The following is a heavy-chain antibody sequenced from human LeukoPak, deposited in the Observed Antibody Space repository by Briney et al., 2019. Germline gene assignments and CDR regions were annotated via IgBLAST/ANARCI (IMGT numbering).Heavy chain of an antibody. CDR1: GFTFSNYA. V-gene: IGHV3-21*01. D-gene: IGHD2-2*01. CDR2: ITSVSPYK. J-gene: IGHJ4*02. CDR3: ARDPTADDY. Sequence: GGSLRLSCKASGFTFSNYAMNWVRQAPGKGLEWVSSITSVSPYKYYADSVKGRFTISRDNAKNSLFLQMNSLRAEDTAIYYCARDPTADDYWGQGTLVTVSS.